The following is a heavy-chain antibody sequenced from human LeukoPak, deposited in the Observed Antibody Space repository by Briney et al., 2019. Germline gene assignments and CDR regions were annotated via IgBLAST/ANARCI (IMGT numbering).Heavy chain of an antibody. CDR3: AEREKTFDY. CDR1: GFTFSSYA. V-gene: IGHV3-23*01. CDR2: ISGSGGST. Sequence: PGGSVRLSCAASGFTFSSYAMNWVRQAPGKGLEWVSAISGSGGSTDYADSVKGRFTISRDNSKNTLYLQMNSLRAEDTAVYYCAEREKTFDYWGQGTLVTVSS. D-gene: IGHD5-24*01. J-gene: IGHJ4*02.